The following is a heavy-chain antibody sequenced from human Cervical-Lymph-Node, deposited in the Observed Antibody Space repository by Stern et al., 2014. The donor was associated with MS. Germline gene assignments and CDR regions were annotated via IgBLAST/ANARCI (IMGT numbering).Heavy chain of an antibody. V-gene: IGHV1-69*01. D-gene: IGHD6-13*01. CDR3: ARHQEGIAAY. J-gene: IGHJ4*02. CDR1: GDIFSNFD. CDR2: ITPLFGTT. Sequence: VQLVQSGAEVKKPGSSVKVSCKASGDIFSNFDISWVRQAPGQGLEWMGGITPLFGTTNYAQRVQGRGTLTAASSTNTVYMELSSLRADDTAVFYCARHQEGIAAYWGQGTLVTVSS.